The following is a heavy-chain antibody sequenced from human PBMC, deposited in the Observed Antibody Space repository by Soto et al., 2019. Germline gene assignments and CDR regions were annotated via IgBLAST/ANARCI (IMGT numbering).Heavy chain of an antibody. CDR2: ISDGGGST. D-gene: IGHD3-3*01. CDR1: GFSFSSYA. Sequence: GSLRLSCAASGFSFSSYAMSWVRQAPGKGLEWVSSISDGGGSTNYADSVRGRFTIARDRSKNTLYLHMISLRAEDTAVYYCAKEYYGAGCARDFWGRGGLLSVSS. V-gene: IGHV3-23*01. J-gene: IGHJ4*02. CDR3: AKEYYGAGCARDF.